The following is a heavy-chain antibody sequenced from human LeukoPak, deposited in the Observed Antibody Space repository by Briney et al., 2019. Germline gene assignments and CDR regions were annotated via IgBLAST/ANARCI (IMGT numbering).Heavy chain of an antibody. CDR1: GFTFSSYG. V-gene: IGHV3-30*18. Sequence: GGSLRLSCAASGFTFSSYGMHWVRQAPGKGLEWVAVISYDGSNKYYADSVKGRFTISRDNSRNTLYLQMNSLRAEDTAVYYCAKAEGDYYDSSGYYPYWGQGTLVTVSS. CDR2: ISYDGSNK. CDR3: AKAEGDYYDSSGYYPY. D-gene: IGHD3-22*01. J-gene: IGHJ4*02.